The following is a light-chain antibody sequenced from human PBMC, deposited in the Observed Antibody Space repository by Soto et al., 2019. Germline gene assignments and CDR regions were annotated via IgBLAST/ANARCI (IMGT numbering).Light chain of an antibody. J-gene: IGLJ3*02. V-gene: IGLV1-47*01. CDR1: SSNIGSNY. Sequence: QSVLTQPPSASGTPGQRVTISCSGSSSNIGSNYVFWYRQLPGTAPKLLIYRSNQRPSGVPDRFSGSKSGTSASLATSGLRSEDEDDYYCAAWDDSLSAWVFGGGTKLTVL. CDR3: AAWDDSLSAWV. CDR2: RSN.